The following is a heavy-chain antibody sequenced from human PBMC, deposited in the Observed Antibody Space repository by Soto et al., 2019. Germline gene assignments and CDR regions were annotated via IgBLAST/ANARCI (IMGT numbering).Heavy chain of an antibody. D-gene: IGHD2-15*01. CDR3: ARDIDG. Sequence: VQVVESGGGLVQAGGSVRLSCAASGLTFSSYSMNWVRQAPGKGLEWVSYISSSSSTKFYADSVKGRFTISRDNARNSLYLQMNSLRAEDTAVYYCARDIDGGGQGTLVNVSS. CDR1: GLTFSSYS. CDR2: ISSSSSTK. V-gene: IGHV3-48*01. J-gene: IGHJ4*02.